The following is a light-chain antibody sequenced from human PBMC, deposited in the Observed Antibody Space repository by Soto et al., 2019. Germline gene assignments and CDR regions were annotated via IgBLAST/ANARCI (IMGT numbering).Light chain of an antibody. CDR1: QMINSW. CDR2: EAS. J-gene: IGKJ1*01. Sequence: DIQMTQSPSTLSASVGDTVNIICRASQMINSWLAWYQQKPGKAPKLLIYEASTLQSGVPSRFGGSGSGTEFTLTISSLQPDDFATYYCQQYDTYPWTFGQGTKVDI. V-gene: IGKV1-5*03. CDR3: QQYDTYPWT.